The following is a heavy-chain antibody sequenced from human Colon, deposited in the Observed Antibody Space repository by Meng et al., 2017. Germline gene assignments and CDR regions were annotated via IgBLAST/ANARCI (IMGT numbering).Heavy chain of an antibody. D-gene: IGHD6-13*01. CDR3: ARVRGSSLYYFDY. Sequence: GESLKISCAASGFTFSNFGMHWVRQAPGKGLEWVAVIWFDGGTKSYADSVKGRFTISRDNSKNTLYLQMNSLRVEDTAVYYCARVRGSSLYYFDYWGQGTLVTVSS. CDR2: IWFDGGTK. CDR1: GFTFSNFG. J-gene: IGHJ4*02. V-gene: IGHV3-33*01.